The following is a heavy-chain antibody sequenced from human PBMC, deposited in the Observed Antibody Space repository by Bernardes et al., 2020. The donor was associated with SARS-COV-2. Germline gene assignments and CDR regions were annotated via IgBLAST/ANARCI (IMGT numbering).Heavy chain of an antibody. Sequence: SETLCLTCTVSGDSISSRSYYWGWIRQPPGKGLEWIGTIYYSGNTYYNPSLMSRVTISSDTSKTQFSLKLNSVTAADTAVYYCATSTPESYSSSRFDPWGQGTLVTVSS. V-gene: IGHV4-39*01. J-gene: IGHJ5*02. CDR3: ATSTPESYSSSRFDP. D-gene: IGHD6-13*01. CDR1: GDSISSRSYY. CDR2: IYYSGNT.